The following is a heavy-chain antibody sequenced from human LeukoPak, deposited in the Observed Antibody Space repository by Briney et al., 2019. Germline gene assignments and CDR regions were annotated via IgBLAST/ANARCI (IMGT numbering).Heavy chain of an antibody. CDR3: ARDLSYCSGGSCYSSGY. CDR2: IDHSGTT. Sequence: SETLSLTCTVSGYSISSGYYWGWIRQPPGKGLEWIGSIDHSGTTYYIPSLKSRVTISVDTSKNQFSLKLTSVTAADTAVYYCARDLSYCSGGSCYSSGYWGQGTLVTVSS. J-gene: IGHJ4*02. D-gene: IGHD2-15*01. V-gene: IGHV4-38-2*02. CDR1: GYSISSGYY.